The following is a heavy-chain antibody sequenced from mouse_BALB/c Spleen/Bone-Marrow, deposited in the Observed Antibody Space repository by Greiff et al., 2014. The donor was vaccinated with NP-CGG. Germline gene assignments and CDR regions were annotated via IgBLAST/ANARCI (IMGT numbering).Heavy chain of an antibody. CDR1: GFNIKDTY. D-gene: IGHD2-4*01. Sequence: EVHLVESGAALVKPGASVKLSCTASGFNIKDTYMHWVKQRPEQGLEWIGRIDPANGNTKYDPKFQGKATITADTSSNTAYLQLSSLTSEDTAVYYCARFPYDYGGGDYWGQGTTLTVSS. V-gene: IGHV14-3*02. J-gene: IGHJ2*01. CDR3: ARFPYDYGGGDY. CDR2: IDPANGNT.